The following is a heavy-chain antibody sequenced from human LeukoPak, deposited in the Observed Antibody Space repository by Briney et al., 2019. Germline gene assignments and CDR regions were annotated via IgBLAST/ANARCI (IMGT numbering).Heavy chain of an antibody. CDR3: ARIGHEDYYFDY. V-gene: IGHV4-59*01. CDR1: GGSISSYY. CDR2: IYYSGST. J-gene: IGHJ4*02. Sequence: SETLSLTCTVSGGSISSYYLSWMRQPPGKGLEWIGYIYYSGSTNYDPSLKSRVTISIDTSKNQFSLKLSSVTAADTAVYYCARIGHEDYYFDYWGQGTLVTVSS.